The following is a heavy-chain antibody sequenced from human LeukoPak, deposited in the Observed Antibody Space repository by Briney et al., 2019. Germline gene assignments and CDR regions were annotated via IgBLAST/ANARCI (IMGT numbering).Heavy chain of an antibody. CDR3: ARLRWLQGWTFDY. CDR1: GGSISSSSYY. Sequence: SETLSLTCTVSGGSISSSSYYWGWIRQPPGKGLEWIGSIYYSGSTYYNPSLKSRVTISVDTSKNQFSLKLSSVTAADTAVYYCARLRWLQGWTFDYWGQGTLVTVSS. D-gene: IGHD5-24*01. CDR2: IYYSGST. J-gene: IGHJ4*02. V-gene: IGHV4-39*07.